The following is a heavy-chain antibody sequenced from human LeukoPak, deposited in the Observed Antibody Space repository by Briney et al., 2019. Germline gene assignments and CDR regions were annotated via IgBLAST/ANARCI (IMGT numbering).Heavy chain of an antibody. V-gene: IGHV1-2*02. J-gene: IGHJ4*02. Sequence: ASVKVSCKASGYTFTGYYMHWVRQAPGQGLEWMGWINPNSGGTNYAQKFQGRVTMTRDTSISTAYMELSRLRSDDTAVYYCARSDARLPCPDYWGQGTLVTVSS. CDR3: ARSDARLPCPDY. CDR2: INPNSGGT. CDR1: GYTFTGYY.